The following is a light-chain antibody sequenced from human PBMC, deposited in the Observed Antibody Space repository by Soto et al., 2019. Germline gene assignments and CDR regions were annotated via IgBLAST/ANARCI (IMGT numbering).Light chain of an antibody. CDR2: DVN. Sequence: QSALTQPASVSGSPGQSITISCTGTSSDIGGYNYVSWYQQHPGKAPKLMIYDVNNRPSGVSNRFSGSKSGNTASLTISGLQAEDEADYYCSSYTSSSTLGGVFGTGTKLTVL. V-gene: IGLV2-14*01. CDR3: SSYTSSSTLGGV. CDR1: SSDIGGYNY. J-gene: IGLJ1*01.